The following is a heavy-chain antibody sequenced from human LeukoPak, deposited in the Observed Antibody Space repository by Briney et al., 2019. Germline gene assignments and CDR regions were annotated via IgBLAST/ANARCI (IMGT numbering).Heavy chain of an antibody. CDR2: ISSSSSYT. J-gene: IGHJ4*02. D-gene: IGHD3-9*01. CDR1: GFTFSDYY. Sequence: GGSLRLSCAASGFTFSDYYMSWIRQAPGKGLEWVSYISSSSSYTNYADSVKGRFTISRDNAKNSLCLQMTSLRAEDTAVYYCASLRTNYDILTGPFDYWGQGTLVTVSS. CDR3: ASLRTNYDILTGPFDY. V-gene: IGHV3-11*06.